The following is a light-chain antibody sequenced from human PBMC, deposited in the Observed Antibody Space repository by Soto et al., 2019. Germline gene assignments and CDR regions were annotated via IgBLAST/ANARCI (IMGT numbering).Light chain of an antibody. CDR3: HQYNTWPQT. CDR1: QSVSNN. V-gene: IGKV3-15*01. CDR2: GTS. J-gene: IGKJ1*01. Sequence: EIVITQSPATLSVSPGERATLSCRASQSVSNNLAWYRQKPGQGPRLLMYGTSTRAIGIPARFSGSGSGTEFTLTISSLQSEDFAVYYCHQYNTWPQTFGQGTKVEIE.